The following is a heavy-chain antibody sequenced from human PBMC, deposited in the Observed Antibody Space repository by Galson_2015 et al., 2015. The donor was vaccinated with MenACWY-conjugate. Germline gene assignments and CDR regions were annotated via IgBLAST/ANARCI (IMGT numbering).Heavy chain of an antibody. Sequence: SVKVSCKASGYTFTTYRVHWVRQAPGQGLEWMGLLNPDSGSTAYAPKFQGRITMTRDTSTSTAYMALSRLRSEDTAVYYWARERANKVHYVDYGGRGTLLDVSS. V-gene: IGHV1-46*01. J-gene: IGHJ4*02. CDR2: LNPDSGST. CDR3: ARERANKVHYVDY. D-gene: IGHD3-16*01. CDR1: GYTFTTYR.